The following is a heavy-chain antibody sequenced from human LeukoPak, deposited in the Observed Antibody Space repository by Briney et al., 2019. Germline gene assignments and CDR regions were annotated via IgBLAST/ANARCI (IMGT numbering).Heavy chain of an antibody. D-gene: IGHD3-3*01. CDR3: AGAVITIFGVAEDY. J-gene: IGHJ4*02. V-gene: IGHV4-59*01. Sequence: SGTLSLTCTDPGGSISSSFWSCVRQPLRKGGERMWHIYYSGSTNYNPYHKSRVTISVVTSKNQFSLKLSSLTAADTAVYYCAGAVITIFGVAEDYWGQGTLVTVSS. CDR1: GGSISSSF. CDR2: IYYSGST.